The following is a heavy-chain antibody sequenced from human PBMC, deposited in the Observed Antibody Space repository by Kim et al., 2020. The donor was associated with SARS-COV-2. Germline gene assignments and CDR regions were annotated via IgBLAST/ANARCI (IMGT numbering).Heavy chain of an antibody. V-gene: IGHV4-39*01. CDR3: ARHLRGGIAVAGGYYFDY. D-gene: IGHD6-19*01. Sequence: SETLSLTCTVSGGSIRSSSYYWGWIRQPPGKWLEWIGSIYYSGSTYYNPSLKSRVTISVDTSKNQFSLKLSSVTAADTAVYYCARHLRGGIAVAGGYYFDYWGQGTLVTVSS. CDR2: IYYSGST. CDR1: GGSIRSSSYY. J-gene: IGHJ4*02.